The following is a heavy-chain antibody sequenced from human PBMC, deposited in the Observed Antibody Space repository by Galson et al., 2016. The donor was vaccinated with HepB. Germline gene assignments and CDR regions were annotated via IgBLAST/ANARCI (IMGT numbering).Heavy chain of an antibody. V-gene: IGHV3-23*01. D-gene: IGHD3-9*01. CDR1: GFSFTSSA. J-gene: IGHJ4*02. CDR2: ISASGGST. Sequence: SLRLSCAASGFSFTSSAMSWVRQAPGKGLEWVSAISASGGSTYYADSVKGRFTVSRDNSKNTLFLQMNSLRAEDTAVHYCAKNDILAGYSAFDYWGQGTLVIVSS. CDR3: AKNDILAGYSAFDY.